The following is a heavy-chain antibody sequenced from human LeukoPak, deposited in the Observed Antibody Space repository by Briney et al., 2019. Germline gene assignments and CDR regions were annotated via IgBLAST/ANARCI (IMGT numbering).Heavy chain of an antibody. CDR1: GGPISSSSYY. J-gene: IGHJ4*02. CDR2: IYYSGST. Sequence: SETLSLTCTVSGGPISSSSYYWGWIRQPPGKGLEWIGSIYYSGSTYYNPSLKSRVTISVDTSKNQFSLKLSSVTAADTAVYYCARYFGTTGTPNYWGQGTLVTVSS. D-gene: IGHD1-1*01. CDR3: ARYFGTTGTPNY. V-gene: IGHV4-39*01.